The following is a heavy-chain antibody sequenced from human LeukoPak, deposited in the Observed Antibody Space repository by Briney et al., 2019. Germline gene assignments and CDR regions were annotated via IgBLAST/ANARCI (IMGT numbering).Heavy chain of an antibody. Sequence: SETLSLTCTVSGGSISSYYWSWIRQPPGKGLEWIGYIYYSGSTNYNPSLKSRVTISVDTSKNQFSLKLSSVTAADTAVYYCARGYSYGPRRDYDYWGQGTLVTVSS. CDR3: ARGYSYGPRRDYDY. CDR1: GGSISSYY. J-gene: IGHJ4*02. D-gene: IGHD5-18*01. CDR2: IYYSGST. V-gene: IGHV4-59*01.